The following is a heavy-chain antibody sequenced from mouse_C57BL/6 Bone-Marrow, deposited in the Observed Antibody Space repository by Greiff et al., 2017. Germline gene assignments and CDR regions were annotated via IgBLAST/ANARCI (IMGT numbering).Heavy chain of an antibody. J-gene: IGHJ3*01. CDR2: IYPGSGST. D-gene: IGHD2-10*02. CDR1: GYTFTSYW. CDR3: AREGDSISEAWFAY. V-gene: IGHV1-55*01. Sequence: VQLQQPGAELVKPGASVKMSCKASGYTFTSYWITWVKQRPGQGLEWIGDIYPGSGSTNYNEKFKSKATLTVDTSSSTAYMQLSSLTSEDSAVYYCAREGDSISEAWFAYWGQGTLVTVSA.